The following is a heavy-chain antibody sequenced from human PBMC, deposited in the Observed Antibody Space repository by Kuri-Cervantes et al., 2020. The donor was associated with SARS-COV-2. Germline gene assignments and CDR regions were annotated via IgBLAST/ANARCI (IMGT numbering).Heavy chain of an antibody. CDR1: GGSFSGYY. Sequence: GSLRLSCDVYGGSFSGYYWSWIRKPPGKGLEWIGEINHRGSTNYNPSLKSRVTISVDTSKNQFSLKLSSVTAADTAVYYCARTGRVVQGVRPPDYYYMDVWGKGTTVTVSS. CDR2: INHRGST. V-gene: IGHV4-34*01. CDR3: ARTGRVVQGVRPPDYYYMDV. D-gene: IGHD3-10*01. J-gene: IGHJ6*03.